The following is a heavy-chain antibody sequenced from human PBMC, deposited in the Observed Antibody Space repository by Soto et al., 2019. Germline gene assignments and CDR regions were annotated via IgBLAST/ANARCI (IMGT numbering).Heavy chain of an antibody. J-gene: IGHJ6*02. Sequence: PGGSLRLSCAASGFTFSSYGMHWVRQAPGKGLEWVAVISYDGSNKYYADSVKGRFTISRDNSKNTLYLQMNSLRAEDTAVYYCAKNQVLRYFDWFPDYYYGMDVWGQGTTVTVSS. CDR3: AKNQVLRYFDWFPDYYYGMDV. CDR1: GFTFSSYG. CDR2: ISYDGSNK. D-gene: IGHD3-9*01. V-gene: IGHV3-30*18.